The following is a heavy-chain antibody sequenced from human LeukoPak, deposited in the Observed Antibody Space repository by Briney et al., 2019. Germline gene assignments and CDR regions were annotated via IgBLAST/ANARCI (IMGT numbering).Heavy chain of an antibody. D-gene: IGHD5-24*01. CDR2: IGSSGGSR. J-gene: IGHJ3*02. CDR1: GFTFSSYE. CDR3: AREDGDALDI. Sequence: GGSLRLSCAASGFTFSSYEMDWVRRAPGKGLEWVSYIGSSGGSRYYADSVKGRFISSRDNAKNSFYLQMNSLRVEDTAIYYCAREDGDALDIWGQGTMVSVSS. V-gene: IGHV3-48*03.